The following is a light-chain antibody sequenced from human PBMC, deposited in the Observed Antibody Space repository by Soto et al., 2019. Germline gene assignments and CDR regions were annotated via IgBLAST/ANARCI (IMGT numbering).Light chain of an antibody. J-gene: IGKJ5*01. Sequence: EIVLTQSPATLSLSPGERATLSCRASQSVLTYLGWYQQKPGQAPRLLIYDASNRAAGIPDRFSGSGSGIDFTLTISSLEPEDFAIYYCQQRSNLVSFGQGTRLDIK. CDR3: QQRSNLVS. V-gene: IGKV3-11*01. CDR2: DAS. CDR1: QSVLTY.